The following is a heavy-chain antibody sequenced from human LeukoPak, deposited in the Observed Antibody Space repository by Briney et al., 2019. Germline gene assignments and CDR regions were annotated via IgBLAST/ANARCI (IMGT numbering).Heavy chain of an antibody. V-gene: IGHV4-30-2*01. CDR3: ASHGYDSSGYYNSYFDY. D-gene: IGHD3-22*01. CDR1: GGSISSGGYS. CDR2: INHSGST. Sequence: PSQTLSLTRAVSGGSISSGGYSWSWIRQPPGKGLEWLGEINHSGSTNYNPSLKSRVTISVDTSKNQFSLKLSSVTAADTAVYYCASHGYDSSGYYNSYFDYWGQGTLVTVSS. J-gene: IGHJ4*02.